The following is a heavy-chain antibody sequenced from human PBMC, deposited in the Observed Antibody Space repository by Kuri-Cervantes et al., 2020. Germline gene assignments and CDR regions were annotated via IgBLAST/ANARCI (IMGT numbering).Heavy chain of an antibody. CDR2: IYPGDSDT. D-gene: IGHD6-19*01. V-gene: IGHV5-51*01. CDR1: GYTFTSYW. Sequence: KVSCKGSGYTFTSYWIGWVRQMPGKGLEWMGIIYPGDSDTRYSPYFQGQVTISADKSISTAYLQWSSLKASDTAMYYCARLYGSGCFPGDAFDTWGQGTMVTVSS. J-gene: IGHJ3*02. CDR3: ARLYGSGCFPGDAFDT.